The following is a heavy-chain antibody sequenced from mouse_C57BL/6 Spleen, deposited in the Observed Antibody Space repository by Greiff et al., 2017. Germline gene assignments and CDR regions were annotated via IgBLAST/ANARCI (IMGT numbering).Heavy chain of an antibody. Sequence: EVQLQESGPELVKPGASVKIPCKASGYTFTDYNMDWVKQSHGKSLEWIGDINPNNGGTIYNQKFKGKATLTVDKSSSTAYMELRSLTSEDTAVYYCAYDYGGYFDVWGTGTTVTVSS. D-gene: IGHD2-4*01. CDR1: GYTFTDYN. J-gene: IGHJ1*03. V-gene: IGHV1-18*01. CDR3: AYDYGGYFDV. CDR2: INPNNGGT.